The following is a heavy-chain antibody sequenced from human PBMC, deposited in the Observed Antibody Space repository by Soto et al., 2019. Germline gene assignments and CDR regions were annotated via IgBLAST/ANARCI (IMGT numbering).Heavy chain of an antibody. J-gene: IGHJ6*02. CDR2: IIPIFGTA. D-gene: IGHD2-2*01. Sequence: QVQLVQSGAEVKKPGSSVKVSCKASGGTFSSYAISWVRQAPGQGLEWMGGIIPIFGTANYAQKFQGRVTITADESTSTAYMELSSLRSEDTAVYYCARVHCSSTRCHSYYYYYGMDVWGQGTTVTVSS. CDR1: GGTFSSYA. V-gene: IGHV1-69*01. CDR3: ARVHCSSTRCHSYYYYYGMDV.